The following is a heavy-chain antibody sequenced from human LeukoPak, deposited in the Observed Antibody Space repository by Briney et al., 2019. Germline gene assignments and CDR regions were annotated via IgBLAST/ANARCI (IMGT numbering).Heavy chain of an antibody. CDR2: ISSSGTTI. CDR3: ARPEVRYASSGYYLSR. CDR1: GFTFSDYH. Sequence: GGSLRLSCAASGFTFSDYHMSWIRQAPGKGLEWISYISSSGTTIYYADSVRGRFTISRDNAKNSLYLQMNSLRADDTAVYYCARPEVRYASSGYYLSRWGQETLVTVSS. V-gene: IGHV3-11*01. J-gene: IGHJ4*02. D-gene: IGHD3-22*01.